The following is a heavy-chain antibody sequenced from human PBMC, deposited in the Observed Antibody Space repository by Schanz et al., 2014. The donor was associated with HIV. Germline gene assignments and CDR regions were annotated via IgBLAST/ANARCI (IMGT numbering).Heavy chain of an antibody. CDR3: ARSMVYSGSGTTELDY. CDR1: GFTFSSSG. V-gene: IGHV3-33*01. CDR2: MWNDESHK. J-gene: IGHJ4*02. Sequence: QVQLVESGGGVVQPGRSLRLSCTASGFTFSSSGMHWVRQAPGKGLEWVAAMWNDESHKGYVDSVKGRFTISRDNSKNTLFLQMNSLKGEDTTVYYCARSMVYSGSGTTELDYWGQGTLVTVSS. D-gene: IGHD1-1*01.